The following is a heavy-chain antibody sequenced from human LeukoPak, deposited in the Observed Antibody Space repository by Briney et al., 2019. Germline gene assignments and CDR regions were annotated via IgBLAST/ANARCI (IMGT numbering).Heavy chain of an antibody. D-gene: IGHD4-17*01. Sequence: SVKVSCKASGGTFSSYAISWVRQAPGQGLEWMGGIIPIFGTANYAQKFQGRVTITAGESTSTAYMELSSLRSEDTAVYYCASGVHDYGDYVFDYWGQGTLVTVSS. J-gene: IGHJ4*02. V-gene: IGHV1-69*13. CDR3: ASGVHDYGDYVFDY. CDR2: IIPIFGTA. CDR1: GGTFSSYA.